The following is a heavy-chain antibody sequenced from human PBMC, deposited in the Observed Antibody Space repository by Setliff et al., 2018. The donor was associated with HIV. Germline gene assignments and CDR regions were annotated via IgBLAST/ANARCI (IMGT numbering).Heavy chain of an antibody. J-gene: IGHJ4*02. D-gene: IGHD3-22*01. CDR1: GGSISSGSYY. CDR2: IYTSGST. V-gene: IGHV4-61*02. Sequence: SETLSLTCTVSGGSISSGSYYWSWIRQPAGKGLEWIGRIYTSGSTNSNPSLKSRVTISVDTSKNQFYLKLSSVTAADTAVYYCARVSAYYDSSGYFDYWGQGTLVTVS. CDR3: ARVSAYYDSSGYFDY.